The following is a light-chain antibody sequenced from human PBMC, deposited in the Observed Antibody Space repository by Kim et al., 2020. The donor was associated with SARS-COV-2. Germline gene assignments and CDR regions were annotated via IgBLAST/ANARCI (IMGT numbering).Light chain of an antibody. Sequence: SPLPACVGDRVTITCRATQYVTRGLAWYQQKPGRAPKLLIYDASTLDRGVPSRFRGSGSGTEFTLTINSLQPDDFASYYCQHRQTFGQGTKVDIK. J-gene: IGKJ1*01. V-gene: IGKV1-5*01. CDR3: QHRQT. CDR1: QYVTRG. CDR2: DAS.